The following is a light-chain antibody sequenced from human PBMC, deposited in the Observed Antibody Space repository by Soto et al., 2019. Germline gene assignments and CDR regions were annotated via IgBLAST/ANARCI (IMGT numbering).Light chain of an antibody. Sequence: EIVLTQSPGTLSLSPGERATLSCRASQSVSSDYLAWYQQKPGQAPGLLIYGASRKATGIPDRFSGSGSGTDFTLTISRLEPEDFAVYYCQQYDSSVWTFGQGTKVEIK. CDR1: QSVSSDY. J-gene: IGKJ1*01. CDR2: GAS. CDR3: QQYDSSVWT. V-gene: IGKV3-20*01.